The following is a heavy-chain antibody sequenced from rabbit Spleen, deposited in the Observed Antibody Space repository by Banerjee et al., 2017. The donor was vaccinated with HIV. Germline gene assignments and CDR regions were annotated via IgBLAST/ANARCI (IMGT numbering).Heavy chain of an antibody. Sequence: QEQLKETGGGLVQPGGSLTLSCKASGFDFSTYSMSWVRQAPGKGLEWIGCMYPDGVGSTAYASWAKGRFTISKTSSTTVTLQMTSLTAADTATYFCVRDDGTYDYIDGYFNLWGPGTLVTVS. CDR1: GFDFSTYS. V-gene: IGHV1S45*01. J-gene: IGHJ4*01. CDR3: VRDDGTYDYIDGYFNL. CDR2: MYPDGVGST. D-gene: IGHD5-1*01.